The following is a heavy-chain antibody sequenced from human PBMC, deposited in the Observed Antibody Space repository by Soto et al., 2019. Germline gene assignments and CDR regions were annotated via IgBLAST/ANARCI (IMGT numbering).Heavy chain of an antibody. CDR1: GGSISSGDYY. Sequence: SETLSLTCTVSGGSISSGDYYWSWIRQPPGKGLEWIGYIYYSGSTYYNPSLKSRVTISVDTSKNQFSLKLSSVTAADTAVYYCARLDYYDSSVRDYWGQGTLVTSPQ. CDR2: IYYSGST. D-gene: IGHD3-22*01. CDR3: ARLDYYDSSVRDY. V-gene: IGHV4-30-4*01. J-gene: IGHJ4*02.